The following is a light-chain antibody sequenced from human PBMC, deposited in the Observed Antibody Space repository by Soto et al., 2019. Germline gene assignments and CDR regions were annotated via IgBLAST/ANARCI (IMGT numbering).Light chain of an antibody. V-gene: IGLV2-14*03. CDR2: DVS. J-gene: IGLJ3*02. CDR1: SSDVGGYYF. CDR3: SSYTSSSTLGV. Sequence: QSALTQPASVSGSPGQSITISCTGTSSDVGGYYFVSWYQHHPGKAPKLIIYDVSSRPSGVSNRFSGSKSGNTASLTISGLQAEDEADYYCSSYTSSSTLGVFGGGTKLTDL.